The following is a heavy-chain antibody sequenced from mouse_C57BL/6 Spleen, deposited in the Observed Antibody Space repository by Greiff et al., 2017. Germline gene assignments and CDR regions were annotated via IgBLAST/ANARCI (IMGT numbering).Heavy chain of an antibody. CDR1: GFSLTSYG. CDR2: IWRGGTT. D-gene: IGHD1-1*01. V-gene: IGHV2-5*01. Sequence: QVQLQQSGPGLVQPSQSLSITCTVSGFSLTSYGVHWVRQSPGKGLEWLGVIWRGGTTDYNAAFMSRLSITKDNSKSQVFFKMNSLQADDTAIYYCAKLVITTVVADAMYYWGQGTSVTVSS. CDR3: AKLVITTVVADAMYY. J-gene: IGHJ4*01.